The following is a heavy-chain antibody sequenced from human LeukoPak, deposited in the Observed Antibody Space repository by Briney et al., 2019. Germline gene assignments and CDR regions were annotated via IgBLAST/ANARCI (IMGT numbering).Heavy chain of an antibody. CDR1: GYTFTSYG. D-gene: IGHD2-2*01. V-gene: IGHV1-18*01. CDR3: ARDEDIVVVPAATDY. J-gene: IGHJ4*02. CDR2: ISAYNGNT. Sequence: ASVTVSCKASGYTFTSYGISWVRQAPGQGLEWMGWISAYNGNTNYAQKLQGRVTMTTDTSTSTAYMELRSLRSDDTAVYYCARDEDIVVVPAATDYWGQGTLVTVSS.